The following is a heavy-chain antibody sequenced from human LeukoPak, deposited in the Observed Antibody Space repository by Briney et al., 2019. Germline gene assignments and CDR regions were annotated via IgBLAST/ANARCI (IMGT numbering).Heavy chain of an antibody. CDR3: AKLPMIVVVITTNYFDY. Sequence: PGGSLRLSCAASGFTFSSYAMSWVRQAPGKGLEWVSAISGSGGSTYYADSVKGRFTISRDNSQNTLYLQMNSLRAEDTAVYYCAKLPMIVVVITTNYFDYWGQGTLVTVSS. J-gene: IGHJ4*02. V-gene: IGHV3-23*01. D-gene: IGHD3-22*01. CDR2: ISGSGGST. CDR1: GFTFSSYA.